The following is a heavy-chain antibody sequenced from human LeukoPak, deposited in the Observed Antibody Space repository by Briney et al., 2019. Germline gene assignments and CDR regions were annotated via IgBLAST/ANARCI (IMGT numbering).Heavy chain of an antibody. J-gene: IGHJ3*02. CDR3: ARSEWQWLVLDASDI. CDR1: GYTFTGYY. V-gene: IGHV1-2*06. CDR2: INPNSGGT. D-gene: IGHD6-19*01. Sequence: ASVKVSCKASGYTFTGYYMHWVRQAPGQGLEWMGRINPNSGGTNYAQKFQGRVTMTRDTSISTAYMELSRLRSDDTAVYYCARSEWQWLVLDASDIWGQGTMVTVSS.